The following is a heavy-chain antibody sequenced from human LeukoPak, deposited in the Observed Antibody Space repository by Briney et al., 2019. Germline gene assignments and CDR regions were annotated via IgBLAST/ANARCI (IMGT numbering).Heavy chain of an antibody. CDR2: IIPIFGTA. J-gene: IGHJ4*02. V-gene: IGHV1-69*13. Sequence: ASVKVSCKASGYTFTSYGISWVRQAPGQGLEWMGGIIPIFGTANYAQKFQGRVTITADESTSTAYMELSSLRSEDTAVYYCARGRYVVVTATPVNPFDYWGQGTLVTVSS. CDR1: GYTFTSYG. D-gene: IGHD2-21*02. CDR3: ARGRYVVVTATPVNPFDY.